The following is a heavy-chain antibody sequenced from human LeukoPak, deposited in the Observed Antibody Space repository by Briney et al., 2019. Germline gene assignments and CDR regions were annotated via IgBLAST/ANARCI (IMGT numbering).Heavy chain of an antibody. CDR1: GYTFATYW. V-gene: IGHV5-51*01. Sequence: GEPLKISCKCSGYTFATYWIGWVRQMPGKGLEWMGIIYPGDSRTTYSPSFQGQVTISADKSISTAYLQWSSLRASDTAMYYCARGDTEVATTADYWGQGTLVTVSS. CDR2: IYPGDSRT. D-gene: IGHD5-12*01. CDR3: ARGDTEVATTADY. J-gene: IGHJ4*02.